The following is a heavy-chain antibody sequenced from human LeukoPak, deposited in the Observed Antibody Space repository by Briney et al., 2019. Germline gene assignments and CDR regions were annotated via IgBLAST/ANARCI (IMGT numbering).Heavy chain of an antibody. CDR3: ARGGSGSLHNDAFDI. V-gene: IGHV1-8*03. D-gene: IGHD2-15*01. J-gene: IGHJ3*02. CDR2: MNPNSGNT. CDR1: GYTFTSYD. Sequence: ASVKVSCKASGYTFTSYDINCVRQATGQRVEWMGWMNPNSGNTGYAQKFQGRVTITRNTSISTAYMELSSLRSEDTAVYYCARGGSGSLHNDAFDIWGQGTMVTVSS.